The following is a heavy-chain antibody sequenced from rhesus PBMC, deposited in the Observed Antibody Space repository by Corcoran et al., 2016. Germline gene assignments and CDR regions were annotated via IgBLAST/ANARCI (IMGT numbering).Heavy chain of an antibody. CDR2: INSGGGST. CDR3: AKEGVAAAAYYGLDS. J-gene: IGHJ6*01. V-gene: IGHV3S42*01. Sequence: EVQLVESGGGLAKPGGSLRLSCAASGFTFSSDWMNWVRQTPGKGLDWISTINSGGGSTYYADPVKGRFTISRDNSKNTLSLQMNSLRPEDTAVYYCAKEGVAAAAYYGLDSWGQGVVVTVSS. D-gene: IGHD6-31*01. CDR1: GFTFSSDW.